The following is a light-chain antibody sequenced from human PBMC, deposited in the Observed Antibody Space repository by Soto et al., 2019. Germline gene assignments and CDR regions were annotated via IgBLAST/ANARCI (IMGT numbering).Light chain of an antibody. J-gene: IGKJ4*01. Sequence: ELVLTQSPATQSLSPGERANLSCRASQSVSSYLAWYQHTPGQAPRLLISGASTGATGLPSRFSGSGSGTDFTLTIDSLQSEDVAVYYCQQYHHWPVTFGGGTKVDIK. V-gene: IGKV3-15*01. CDR3: QQYHHWPVT. CDR1: QSVSSY. CDR2: GAS.